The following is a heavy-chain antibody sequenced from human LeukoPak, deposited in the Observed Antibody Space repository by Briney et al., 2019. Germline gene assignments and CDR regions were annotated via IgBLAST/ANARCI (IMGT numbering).Heavy chain of an antibody. CDR2: IQKSGST. Sequence: PSETLSLTCTVSGGSIGSGDYYWAWIRQPPGKGLEWIGNIQKSGSTYDNPSLKSRVTISIDPSNKQFSLNLSSVTAADTAVYYCARRCSGPTCYTDAYDIWGQGTMVTVSS. J-gene: IGHJ3*02. CDR3: ARRCSGPTCYTDAYDI. CDR1: GGSIGSGDYY. V-gene: IGHV4-39*01. D-gene: IGHD2-2*02.